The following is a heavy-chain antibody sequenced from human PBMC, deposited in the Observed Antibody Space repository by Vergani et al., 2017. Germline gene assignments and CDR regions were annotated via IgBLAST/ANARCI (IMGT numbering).Heavy chain of an antibody. V-gene: IGHV4-34*10. CDR1: GGSISGYY. J-gene: IGHJ4*02. CDR3: AKRLLLDY. D-gene: IGHD3-22*01. CDR2: INHSGST. Sequence: QVQLQESGPGLVKPSETLSLTCTVSGGSISGYYWSWIRQPPGKGLEWIGEINHSGSTNYNPSLKSRVTISVDTSKNQFSLKLSSVTAADTAVYYCAKRLLLDYWGQGTLVTVSS.